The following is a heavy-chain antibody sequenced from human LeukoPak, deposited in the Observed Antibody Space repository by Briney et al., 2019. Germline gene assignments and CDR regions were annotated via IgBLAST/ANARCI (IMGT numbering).Heavy chain of an antibody. CDR3: ARVSVVISAFDI. CDR1: GFTVSSNY. D-gene: IGHD3-22*01. Sequence: GGSLRLSCAASGFTVSSNYMSWVRQAPGKGLEWVSVIYSGGSTYYADSVKGRFTISRDNSKNTLYLQMNSLRADDTAVYYCARVSVVISAFDIWGQGTMVTVSS. V-gene: IGHV3-53*05. CDR2: IYSGGST. J-gene: IGHJ3*02.